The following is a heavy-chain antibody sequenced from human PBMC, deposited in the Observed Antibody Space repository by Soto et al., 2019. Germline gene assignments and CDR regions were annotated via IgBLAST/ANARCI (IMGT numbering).Heavy chain of an antibody. D-gene: IGHD6-13*01. Sequence: QVQLQQWGAGLLKPSETLSLTCAVYGGSFSGYYWSWIRQPPGKGREWIGEINHSGSTNYNPSLKSRVTISVDTSKNQFSLKLSSVTAADTAVYYCARGRGDSSSWYAFDYWGQGTLVTVSS. CDR3: ARGRGDSSSWYAFDY. J-gene: IGHJ4*02. CDR2: INHSGST. V-gene: IGHV4-34*01. CDR1: GGSFSGYY.